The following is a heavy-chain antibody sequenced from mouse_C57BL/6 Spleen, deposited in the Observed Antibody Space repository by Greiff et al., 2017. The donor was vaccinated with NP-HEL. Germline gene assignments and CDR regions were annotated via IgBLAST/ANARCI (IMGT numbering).Heavy chain of an antibody. Sequence: EVHLVESGGGLVKPGGSLKLSCAASGFTFSSYAMSWVRQTPEKRLEWVATISDGGSYTYYPDNVKGRFTISRDNAKSNLYLQMSHLKTEDTAMYYCARGGGSSPIVWGTGTTVTVSS. D-gene: IGHD1-1*01. CDR1: GFTFSSYA. CDR3: ARGGGSSPIV. CDR2: ISDGGSYT. J-gene: IGHJ1*03. V-gene: IGHV5-4*01.